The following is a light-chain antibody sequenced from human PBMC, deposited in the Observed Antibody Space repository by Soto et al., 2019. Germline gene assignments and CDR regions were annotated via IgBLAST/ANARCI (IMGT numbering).Light chain of an antibody. J-gene: IGLJ2*01. V-gene: IGLV2-14*01. Sequence: QSALTQPASVSGSPGQSITISCTGTRSDIGAYNYVSWFQQNPGKAPKCMIYDVYSRPSGVSHRFSGSKSANTASLTISGLQAEDDAVYYCTSYTTTNTLALGGGTKLTVL. CDR3: TSYTTTNTLA. CDR2: DVY. CDR1: RSDIGAYNY.